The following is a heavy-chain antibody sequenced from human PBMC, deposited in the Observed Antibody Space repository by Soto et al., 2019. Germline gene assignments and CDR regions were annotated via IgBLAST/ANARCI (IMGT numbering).Heavy chain of an antibody. CDR1: GFTFSSYA. CDR3: AKDRDGAAAGPTKFSGMDV. CDR2: IRGSGDST. D-gene: IGHD6-13*01. Sequence: EVQLLESGGGLVQPGGSLRLSCAASGFTFSSYAMSWVRQAPGKGLEWVSVIRGSGDSTYYADSVRGRFTISRDNSKNTLYLQMNSLRAEDTAVYYCAKDRDGAAAGPTKFSGMDVWGQGTTVTVSS. J-gene: IGHJ6*02. V-gene: IGHV3-23*01.